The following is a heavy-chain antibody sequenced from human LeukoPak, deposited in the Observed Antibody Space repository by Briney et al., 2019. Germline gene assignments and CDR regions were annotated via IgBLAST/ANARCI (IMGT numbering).Heavy chain of an antibody. J-gene: IGHJ4*02. CDR1: GFTFSSAW. Sequence: GGSLRLSCAASGFTFSSAWMSWVRQAPGKGLEWVGRIKSKIDGGTTDYPAPVKGRFTFSRDDSKNTLYLQMNSLKTEDTAVYYCTTDGGRKSRPYHFDYWGQGTLVTVSS. D-gene: IGHD3-16*01. CDR2: IKSKIDGGTT. CDR3: TTDGGRKSRPYHFDY. V-gene: IGHV3-15*01.